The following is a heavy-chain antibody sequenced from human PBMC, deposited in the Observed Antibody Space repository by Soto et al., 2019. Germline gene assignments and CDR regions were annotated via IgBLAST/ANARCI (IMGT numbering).Heavy chain of an antibody. CDR2: IYWDDDK. D-gene: IGHD6-19*01. CDR3: AHSVVAGLGYYFDY. V-gene: IGHV2-5*02. J-gene: IGHJ4*02. CDR1: GFSLSSTRVA. Sequence: QITLKESGPTLVKPTQTLTLTCTFSGFSLSSTRVAVGWIRQPPGKALEGLALIYWDDDKRYSPFLKSRLTITKDTSKHQVVLTMTNMDPVDTATYYCAHSVVAGLGYYFDYWGQGTLVTVSS.